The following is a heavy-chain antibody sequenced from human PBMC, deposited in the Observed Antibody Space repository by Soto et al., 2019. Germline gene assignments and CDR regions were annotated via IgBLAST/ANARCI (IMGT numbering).Heavy chain of an antibody. V-gene: IGHV3-30-3*01. CDR1: AFTFSSYP. J-gene: IGHJ6*02. CDR2: ISYDGSNK. D-gene: IGHD3-10*01. Sequence: QVQLVESGGGVVQPGRSLRLSCAASAFTFSSYPMHWVRQAPGKGLEWVAVISYDGSNKYYADSVKGRFTISRDNSKNTLYLQMNSLRPEDTAVYYCARGPGGYYGMDVWGQGTTVTVSS. CDR3: ARGPGGYYGMDV.